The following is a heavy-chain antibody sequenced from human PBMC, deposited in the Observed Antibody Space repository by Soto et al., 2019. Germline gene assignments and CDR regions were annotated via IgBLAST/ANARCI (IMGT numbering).Heavy chain of an antibody. CDR1: GYTFTSYG. CDR3: ARDAHLRKWEIAPQAGDY. J-gene: IGHJ4*02. Sequence: ASVKVSCKASGYTFTSYGISWVRQAPGQGLEWMGWISAYNGNTNYAQKFQGRVTMTTDTSTSTAYMELRSLRSDDTAVYYCARDAHLRKWEIAPQAGDYWGQGTLVTVSS. V-gene: IGHV1-18*01. CDR2: ISAYNGNT. D-gene: IGHD1-26*01.